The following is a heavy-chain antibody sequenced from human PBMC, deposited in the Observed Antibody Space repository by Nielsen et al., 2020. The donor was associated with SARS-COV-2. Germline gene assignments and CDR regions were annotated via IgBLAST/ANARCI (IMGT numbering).Heavy chain of an antibody. J-gene: IGHJ6*02. CDR1: GFTFSSYW. CDR3: AKLTVTPGYYYYGMDV. D-gene: IGHD4-17*01. V-gene: IGHV3-74*01. CDR2: INSDGSST. Sequence: GESLKISCAASGFTFSSYWMHWVRQAPGKGLVWVSRINSDGSSTSYADSVKGRFTISRDNAKNTLYLQMNSLRAEDTAVYYCAKLTVTPGYYYYGMDVWGQGTTVTVSS.